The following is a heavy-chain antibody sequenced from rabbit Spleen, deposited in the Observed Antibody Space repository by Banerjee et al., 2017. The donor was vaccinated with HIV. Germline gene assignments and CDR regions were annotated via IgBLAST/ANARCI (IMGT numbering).Heavy chain of an antibody. CDR3: ARDGAGGSYFAL. V-gene: IGHV1S45*01. CDR1: GFSFSSSYY. J-gene: IGHJ6*01. D-gene: IGHD8-1*01. CDR2: IDPVFGIT. Sequence: QEHLEESGGDLVKPKGSLTLTCTASGFSFSSSYYMCWVRQAPGKGLEWIGYIDPVFGITYYANWVNGRFSISRENAQNTVFLQMTSLTAADTATYFCARDGAGGSYFALWGPGTLVTVS.